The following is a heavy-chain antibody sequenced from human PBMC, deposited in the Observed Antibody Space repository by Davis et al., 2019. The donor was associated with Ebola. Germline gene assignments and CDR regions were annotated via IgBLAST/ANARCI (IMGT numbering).Heavy chain of an antibody. CDR3: ARSYYDFWSGYYRGYHWYFDL. CDR1: GFTFSSYA. Sequence: PGGSLRLSCAASGFTFSSYAMSWVRQAPGKGLEWVSAISGSGGSTYYADSVKGRFTISRDNAKNSLYLQMNSLRAEDTAVYYCARSYYDFWSGYYRGYHWYFDLWGRGTLVTVSS. V-gene: IGHV3-23*01. D-gene: IGHD3-3*01. CDR2: ISGSGGST. J-gene: IGHJ2*01.